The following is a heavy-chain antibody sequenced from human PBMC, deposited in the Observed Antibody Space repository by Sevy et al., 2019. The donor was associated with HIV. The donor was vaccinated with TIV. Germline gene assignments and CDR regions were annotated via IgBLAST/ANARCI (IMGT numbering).Heavy chain of an antibody. CDR1: GFTFSSYA. CDR3: AKREDPATVTTPYFDY. Sequence: GGSLRLSCAASGFTFSSYAMSWVRQAPGKGLEWVSAISGSGGSTYYADSVKGRLTISRDNSKNTLYLQMNSLRAEDTAVYYCAKREDPATVTTPYFDYWGQGTLVTVSS. V-gene: IGHV3-23*01. J-gene: IGHJ4*02. CDR2: ISGSGGST. D-gene: IGHD4-4*01.